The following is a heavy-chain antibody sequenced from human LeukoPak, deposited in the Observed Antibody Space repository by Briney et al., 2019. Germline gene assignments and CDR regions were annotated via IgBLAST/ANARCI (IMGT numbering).Heavy chain of an antibody. CDR2: IYYSGST. CDR1: GGSISSYY. J-gene: IGHJ5*02. CDR3: VRVAVAGNWFDP. D-gene: IGHD6-19*01. Sequence: PSETLSLTCTVSGGSISSYYWSWIRQPPGKGLEWIGYIYYSGSTNYNPSLKSRVTISVDTSKNQFSLKLSSVTAADTAVYYCVRVAVAGNWFDPWGQGTLVTVSS. V-gene: IGHV4-59*01.